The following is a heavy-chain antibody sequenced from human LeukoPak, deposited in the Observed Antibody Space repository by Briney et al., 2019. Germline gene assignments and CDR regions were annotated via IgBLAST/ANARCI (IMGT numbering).Heavy chain of an antibody. Sequence: GSLCLTCEASGFSIRTYYMSWVRQVPGKGLEWVSVIYSGGTIRYADSVKGRFTFSRDNFKDTLNLQMNSLRDDDTAVYYCVRAVHHNFYSDSSGYYGGAFEFWGWGTAVTVSS. CDR1: GFSIRTYY. CDR3: VRAVHHNFYSDSSGYYGGAFEF. V-gene: IGHV3-53*01. J-gene: IGHJ3*01. CDR2: IYSGGTI. D-gene: IGHD3-22*01.